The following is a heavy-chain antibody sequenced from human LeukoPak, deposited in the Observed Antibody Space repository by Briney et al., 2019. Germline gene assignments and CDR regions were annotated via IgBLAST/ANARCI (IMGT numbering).Heavy chain of an antibody. Sequence: ASVKVSCKASGYTFTSYGISWVRQAPGQGLEWMGWISAYNGNTNYAQKLQGRVTMTTDTSTSTAYMELRSLRSDDTAVYYCARQSGPYYYDSSGSNDFDYWGQGTLVTVSS. J-gene: IGHJ4*02. CDR3: ARQSGPYYYDSSGSNDFDY. V-gene: IGHV1-18*01. D-gene: IGHD3-22*01. CDR2: ISAYNGNT. CDR1: GYTFTSYG.